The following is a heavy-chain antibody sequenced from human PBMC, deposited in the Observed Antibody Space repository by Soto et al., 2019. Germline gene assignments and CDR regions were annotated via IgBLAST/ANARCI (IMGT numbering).Heavy chain of an antibody. CDR2: IIAIFGTA. D-gene: IGHD3-3*01. V-gene: IGHV1-69*13. CDR1: GGTFSSYA. J-gene: IGHJ6*02. CDR3: ARVPLKPRGRFLEDVDYYSGIDV. Sequence: SVKVSCKASGGTFSSYAISWVRQATGQGLEWMGGIIAIFGTANYAQKIQGRVTITADESTSTAYMELSSLRSEDTAVYYCARVPLKPRGRFLEDVDYYSGIDVWGQGTTVTVSS.